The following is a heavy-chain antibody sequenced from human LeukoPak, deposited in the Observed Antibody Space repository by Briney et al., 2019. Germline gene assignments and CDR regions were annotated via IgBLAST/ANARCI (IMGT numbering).Heavy chain of an antibody. Sequence: GGSLRLSCAASGFTFSSYSMNWVRQAPGKGLEWVSSISSSSSYIYYADSVKGRFTISRDNAKNSLYLQMNSLRAEDTAVYYCAREDHDFWDFDYWGQGTLVTVSS. CDR3: AREDHDFWDFDY. J-gene: IGHJ4*02. CDR2: ISSSSSYI. CDR1: GFTFSSYS. V-gene: IGHV3-21*01. D-gene: IGHD3-3*01.